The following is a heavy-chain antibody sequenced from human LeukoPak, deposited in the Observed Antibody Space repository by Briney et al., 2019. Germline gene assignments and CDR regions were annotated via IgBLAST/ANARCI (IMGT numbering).Heavy chain of an antibody. CDR3: ARRDSSGYLVDY. Sequence: PSETLSLTCAVYGGSFSGYYWSWIRQPPGKGLEWIGEINHSGSTNYNSSLKSRVTISVDTSKNQFSLKLSSVTAADTAVYYCARRDSSGYLVDYWGQGTLVTVSS. CDR1: GGSFSGYY. D-gene: IGHD3-22*01. J-gene: IGHJ4*02. CDR2: INHSGST. V-gene: IGHV4-34*01.